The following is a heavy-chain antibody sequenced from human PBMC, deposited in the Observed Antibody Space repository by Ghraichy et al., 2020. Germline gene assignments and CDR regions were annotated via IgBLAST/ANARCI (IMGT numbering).Heavy chain of an antibody. D-gene: IGHD4-17*01. CDR1: GFTFSSYS. CDR2: ISSSSSYI. J-gene: IGHJ4*02. CDR3: ARVVYGDYGWPFDY. V-gene: IGHV3-21*01. Sequence: GGSLRLSCAASGFTFSSYSMNWVRQAPGKGLEWVSSISSSSSYIYYADSVKGRFTISRDNAKNSLYLQMNSLRAEDTAVYYCARVVYGDYGWPFDYWGQGTLVTVSS.